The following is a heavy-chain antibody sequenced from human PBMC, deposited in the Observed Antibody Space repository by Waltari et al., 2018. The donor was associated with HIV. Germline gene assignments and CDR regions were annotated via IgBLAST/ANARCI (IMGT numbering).Heavy chain of an antibody. CDR1: GGSFSGYY. D-gene: IGHD5-18*01. CDR3: ARERDYSYGH. Sequence: QVQLQQWGAGLLKPSETLSLTCAVYGGSFSGYYWSWIRQPPGKGLEWIGEINHSGSTNYNPSLKSRVTISVDTSKNQFSLKLSSVTAADTAVYYCARERDYSYGHWGQGTLVTVSS. J-gene: IGHJ4*02. V-gene: IGHV4-34*01. CDR2: INHSGST.